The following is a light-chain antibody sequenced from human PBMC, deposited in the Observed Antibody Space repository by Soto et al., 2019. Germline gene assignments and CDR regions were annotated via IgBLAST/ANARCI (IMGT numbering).Light chain of an antibody. CDR3: LQHNSYPPT. J-gene: IGKJ4*01. CDR2: AAS. CDR1: QGIGSA. V-gene: IGKV1-17*01. Sequence: DIQMTQSPSSLSASVGDRVTITCRASQGIGSALGWYQQKPRKAPKRLIYAASSLQSGVQSRFSGSGSGTEFTLTISSLQPEDFATYYCLQHNSYPPTFGGGTKVEIK.